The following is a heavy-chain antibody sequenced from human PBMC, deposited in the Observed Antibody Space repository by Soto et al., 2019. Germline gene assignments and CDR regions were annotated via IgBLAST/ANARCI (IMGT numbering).Heavy chain of an antibody. V-gene: IGHV4-59*08. D-gene: IGHD4-17*01. J-gene: IGHJ3*02. CDR3: ARGNPDYGDYYDFDI. CDR1: GGSISSNY. Sequence: PSETLSLTCSVSGGSISSNYWSWIRQPPGKGLEWIGYIYYSGSTNYNPSLRSRVTISIDTSKNQFSLKLSSVTAADTAVYYCARGNPDYGDYYDFDIWGQGTMVT. CDR2: IYYSGST.